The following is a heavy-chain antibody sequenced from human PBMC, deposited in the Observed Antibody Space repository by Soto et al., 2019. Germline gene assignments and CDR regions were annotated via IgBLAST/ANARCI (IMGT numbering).Heavy chain of an antibody. V-gene: IGHV4-39*01. CDR1: GGSLSSGSYY. D-gene: IGHD3-3*01. Sequence: PSETLSLTCTVSGGSLSSGSYYWGWIRQPPGKGLEWIGSIYYSGSTYYNPSLKSRVTISVDTSKNQFSLKLSSVTAADTAVYYCARIHRKYDFWSGYYTGDWFDPWGQGTLVTVSS. CDR2: IYYSGST. CDR3: ARIHRKYDFWSGYYTGDWFDP. J-gene: IGHJ5*02.